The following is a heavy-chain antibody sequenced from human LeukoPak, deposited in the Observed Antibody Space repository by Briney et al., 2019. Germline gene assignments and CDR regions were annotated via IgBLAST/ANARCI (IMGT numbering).Heavy chain of an antibody. CDR1: GFSVGTNY. D-gene: IGHD2-15*01. Sequence: GGSLRLSCAASGFSVGTNYMTWVRQAPGKGLQWVSVIYSGDNTYYADSVKGRFTISRDTPKDTLYLQMNSLRAEDTAVYYCARDTGSGYCTGGRCRGAFDIWGQGTKVTVSS. J-gene: IGHJ3*02. CDR2: IYSGDNT. CDR3: ARDTGSGYCTGGRCRGAFDI. V-gene: IGHV3-53*01.